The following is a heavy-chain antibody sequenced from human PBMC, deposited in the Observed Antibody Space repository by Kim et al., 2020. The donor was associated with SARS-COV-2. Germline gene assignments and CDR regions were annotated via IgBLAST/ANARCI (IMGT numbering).Heavy chain of an antibody. Sequence: GGSLRLSCAASGFTFSSYAMHWVRQAPGKGLEWVAVISYDGSNKYYADSVKGRFTISRDNSKNTLYLQMNSLRAEDTAVYYCARTYYYDSSGYHRYYYYYGMDVWGQGTTVTVSS. CDR2: ISYDGSNK. V-gene: IGHV3-30*04. CDR3: ARTYYYDSSGYHRYYYYYGMDV. D-gene: IGHD3-22*01. CDR1: GFTFSSYA. J-gene: IGHJ6*02.